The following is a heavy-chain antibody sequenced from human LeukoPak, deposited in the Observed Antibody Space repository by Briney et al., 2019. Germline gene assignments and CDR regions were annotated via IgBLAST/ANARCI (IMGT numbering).Heavy chain of an antibody. J-gene: IGHJ4*02. Sequence: GGSLRLSCAASGFTFSSYGMHWVRQAPGKGLEWVAVIWYDGSNKYYADSVKGRFTISRDNSKNTLYLQMNSLRAEDTALYYCARPYSSTWYLLDYWGQGTLVTVSS. D-gene: IGHD6-13*01. CDR3: ARPYSSTWYLLDY. CDR2: IWYDGSNK. CDR1: GFTFSSYG. V-gene: IGHV3-33*01.